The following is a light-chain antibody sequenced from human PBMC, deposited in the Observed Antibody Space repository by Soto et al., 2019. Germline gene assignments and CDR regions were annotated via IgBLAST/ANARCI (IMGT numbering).Light chain of an antibody. CDR2: AAS. CDR1: QGISNY. V-gene: IGKV1-27*01. Sequence: DIQMTQSPSSLSASVGDRVTITCRASQGISNYLAWYQQKPGKVPELLIYAASTLQSGVPPRFSGSGYGTDFSLTISGLQPEDVATYYCQRYNSASTFGPGTKVEIK. J-gene: IGKJ1*01. CDR3: QRYNSAST.